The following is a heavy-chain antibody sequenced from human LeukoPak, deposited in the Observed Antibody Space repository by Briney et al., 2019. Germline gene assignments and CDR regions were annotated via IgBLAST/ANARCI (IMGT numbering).Heavy chain of an antibody. CDR1: GFTFSSYA. V-gene: IGHV3-23*01. Sequence: GGSLRLSCAASGFTFSSYAMSWVRQAPGKGLEWVSAISGSGGSTYYADSVKGRFTISRDNSKNTLYLQMNSLRAEDTAVYYCAKAPQVTVIGPDRANDFDYWGQGTLVTVSS. D-gene: IGHD2-21*02. J-gene: IGHJ4*02. CDR3: AKAPQVTVIGPDRANDFDY. CDR2: ISGSGGST.